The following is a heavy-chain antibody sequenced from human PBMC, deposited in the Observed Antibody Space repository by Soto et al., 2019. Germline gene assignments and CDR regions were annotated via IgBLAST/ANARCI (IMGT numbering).Heavy chain of an antibody. V-gene: IGHV3-30*18. CDR1: GFTFSSYG. Sequence: GGSLRLSCAASGFTFSSYGMHWVRQAPGKGLEWVAVISYDGSNKYHADSVKGRFTISRDNSKNTLYLQMNSLRAEDTAVYYCAKDFLGYSYGPLNYWGQGTLVTVS. J-gene: IGHJ4*02. CDR2: ISYDGSNK. CDR3: AKDFLGYSYGPLNY. D-gene: IGHD5-18*01.